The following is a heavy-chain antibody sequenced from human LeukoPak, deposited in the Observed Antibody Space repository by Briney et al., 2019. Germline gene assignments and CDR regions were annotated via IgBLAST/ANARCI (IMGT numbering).Heavy chain of an antibody. CDR1: GFTFGDYA. Sequence: GGSLRLSCTAPGFTFGDYAMSWVRQAPGKGLEWVGFIRSKAYGGTTEYAASVKGRFTISRDDSKSIAYLQMNSLKTEDTAVYYCTRDQCDNWNYEGFDYWGQGTLVTVSS. V-gene: IGHV3-49*04. CDR3: TRDQCDNWNYEGFDY. J-gene: IGHJ4*02. CDR2: IRSKAYGGTT. D-gene: IGHD1-7*01.